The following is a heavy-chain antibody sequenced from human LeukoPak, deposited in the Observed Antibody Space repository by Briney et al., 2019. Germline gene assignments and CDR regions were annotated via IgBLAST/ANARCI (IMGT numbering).Heavy chain of an antibody. J-gene: IGHJ6*02. CDR1: GYTFTSYG. CDR2: ISAYNGDT. D-gene: IGHD6-19*01. V-gene: IGHV1-18*01. CDR3: ASVPGLDYYYYGMDV. Sequence: ASVKVSCKASGYTFTSYGISWVRQAPGQGLEWMGWISAYNGDTNYAQKLQGRVTMTTDTSTSTAYMELRSLRSDDTAVYYCASVPGLDYYYYGMDVWGQGTTVTVSS.